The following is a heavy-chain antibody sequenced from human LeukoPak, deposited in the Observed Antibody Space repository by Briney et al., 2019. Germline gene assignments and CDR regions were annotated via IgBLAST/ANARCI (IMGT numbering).Heavy chain of an antibody. CDR2: IRYDGSNK. J-gene: IGHJ4*02. Sequence: PGGSLRLSCAASGFTFSSYGMHWVRQAPGKGLEWVAFIRYDGSNKYYADSVKGRFTISRDSSKNTLYLQMNSLRAEDTAVYYCAKDMNDFWSGYYTRGFDYWGQGTLVTVSS. D-gene: IGHD3-3*01. CDR1: GFTFSSYG. V-gene: IGHV3-30*02. CDR3: AKDMNDFWSGYYTRGFDY.